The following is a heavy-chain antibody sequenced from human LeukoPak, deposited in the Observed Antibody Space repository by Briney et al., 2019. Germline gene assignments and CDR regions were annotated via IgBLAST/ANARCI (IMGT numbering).Heavy chain of an antibody. V-gene: IGHV4-59*11. CDR1: GGSICRHY. D-gene: IGHD4-17*01. Sequence: SETLSLTCSVSGGSICRHYWSGLGQPPAEGRAWIGYIYYSGSTKYTPSLKSRVTISVDTSKNQPSLKLSSVTAADTAVYYCARGGTTVTPGFLWFDPWGQGTLVTVSS. CDR3: ARGGTTVTPGFLWFDP. J-gene: IGHJ5*02. CDR2: IYYSGST.